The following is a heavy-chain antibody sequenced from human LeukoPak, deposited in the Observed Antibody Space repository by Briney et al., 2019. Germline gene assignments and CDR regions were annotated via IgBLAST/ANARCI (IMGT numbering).Heavy chain of an antibody. CDR3: ATEVSKGLGSTSFDY. CDR1: GYTFTSYA. D-gene: IGHD2-2*01. J-gene: IGHJ4*02. CDR2: INAGNGNT. V-gene: IGHV1-3*03. Sequence: ASVKVSCKASGYTFTSYAMHWVRQAPGQRLEWMGWINAGNGNTKYSQKFQGRVTITRDTSASTAYMELSSLRSEDMAVYYCATEVSKGLGSTSFDYWGQGTLVTVSS.